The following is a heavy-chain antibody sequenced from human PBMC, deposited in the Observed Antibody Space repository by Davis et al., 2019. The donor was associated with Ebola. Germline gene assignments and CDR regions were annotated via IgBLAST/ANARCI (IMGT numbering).Heavy chain of an antibody. CDR1: GFTFSSYA. Sequence: GESLKISCAASGFTFSSYAMSWVRQAPWKGLEWVSSISSSSSYIYYADSVKGRFTISRDNAKNSLYLQMNSLRAEDTAVYYCAREGCSGGSCYLDYWGQGTLVTVSS. V-gene: IGHV3-21*01. J-gene: IGHJ4*02. CDR3: AREGCSGGSCYLDY. CDR2: ISSSSSYI. D-gene: IGHD2-15*01.